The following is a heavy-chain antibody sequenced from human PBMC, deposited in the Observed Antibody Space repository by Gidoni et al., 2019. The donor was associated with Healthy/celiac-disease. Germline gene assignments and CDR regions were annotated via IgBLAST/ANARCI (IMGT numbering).Heavy chain of an antibody. CDR2: ISGSGGST. CDR3: AKDFHSSGWPSDY. V-gene: IGHV3-23*01. J-gene: IGHJ4*02. CDR1: GFTFSSYA. Sequence: EVQLLESGGGLVQPGGSLRLSCAASGFTFSSYAMSWVRQAPGKGLEWGSAISGSGGSTYYADSVKGRFTISRDNSKNTLYLQMNSLRAEDTAVYYCAKDFHSSGWPSDYWGQGTLVTVSS. D-gene: IGHD6-19*01.